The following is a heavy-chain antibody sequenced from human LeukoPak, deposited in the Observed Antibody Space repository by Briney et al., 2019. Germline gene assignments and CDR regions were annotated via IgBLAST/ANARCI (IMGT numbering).Heavy chain of an antibody. CDR2: IDHSGST. Sequence: PSETLSLTCAVYGGSFSGYFWSWIRQPPGKGLEWIGEIDHSGSTNYNPSLKSRVTMSVDTSKNQFSLKLSSVTAAATAVYCCTREPSCSHGVYSEDWGQGTLVTVSS. CDR1: GGSFSGYF. J-gene: IGHJ4*02. CDR3: TREPSCSHGVYSED. D-gene: IGHD2-8*01. V-gene: IGHV4-34*01.